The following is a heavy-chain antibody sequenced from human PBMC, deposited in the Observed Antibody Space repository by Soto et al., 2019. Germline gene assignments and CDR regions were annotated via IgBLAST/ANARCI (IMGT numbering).Heavy chain of an antibody. CDR2: ISGSGGST. CDR1: GFTFSSYA. Sequence: EVQLLESGGGLVQPGGSLRLSCAASGFTFSSYAMSWVRQAPGKGLEWVSAISGSGGSTYYADSVKGRFTISRDNSKNTLDLHMNSMTAEDTAVYYCAKGAEAGTGPYYFDYWGKGTLFIVSS. V-gene: IGHV3-23*01. J-gene: IGHJ4*02. CDR3: AKGAEAGTGPYYFDY. D-gene: IGHD6-19*01.